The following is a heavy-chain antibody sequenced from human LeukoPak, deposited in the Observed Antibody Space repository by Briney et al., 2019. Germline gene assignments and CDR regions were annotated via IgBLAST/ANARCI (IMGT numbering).Heavy chain of an antibody. CDR2: VNWNGRST. CDR3: AKGSYYGSGSYYFGY. J-gene: IGHJ4*02. V-gene: IGHV3-20*04. Sequence: GGSLRLSCAASGFTFEDYGMSWVRQVPGKGLEWVSGVNWNGRSTGYTDSVRGRFTISRDNAKNSLYLQMNSLRAEDTALYYCAKGSYYGSGSYYFGYWGQGTLVTVSS. CDR1: GFTFEDYG. D-gene: IGHD3-10*01.